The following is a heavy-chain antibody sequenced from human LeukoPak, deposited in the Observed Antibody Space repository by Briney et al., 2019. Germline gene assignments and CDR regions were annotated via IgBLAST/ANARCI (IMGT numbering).Heavy chain of an antibody. J-gene: IGHJ4*02. Sequence: PSETLSLTCTVSGGSIRTYYWSWIRQPPGKGLEWIGYIYYSGSANYNPSLKSRVTMSVDTSKNQFSLRLSSVTAADTAVYYCAGQTWLQFPFEYWGQGVLVTVSS. CDR1: GGSIRTYY. V-gene: IGHV4-59*01. CDR2: IYYSGSA. D-gene: IGHD5-24*01. CDR3: AGQTWLQFPFEY.